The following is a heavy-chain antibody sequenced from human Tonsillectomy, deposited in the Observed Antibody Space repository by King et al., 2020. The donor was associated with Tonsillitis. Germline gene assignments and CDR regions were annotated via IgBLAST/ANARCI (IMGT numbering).Heavy chain of an antibody. Sequence: VQLVESGGGLIQPGGSLRLSCAASGFTFSTYAMSWVRQAPGKGLEWVSTISGSGGNTYYADSVKGRFTISRDNSKNTLYLQMNSLRAEDTAVYYCAKGPVLRFLEWPTPFDYWGKGTLVTVSS. D-gene: IGHD3-3*01. J-gene: IGHJ4*02. CDR3: AKGPVLRFLEWPTPFDY. CDR1: GFTFSTYA. V-gene: IGHV3-23*04. CDR2: ISGSGGNT.